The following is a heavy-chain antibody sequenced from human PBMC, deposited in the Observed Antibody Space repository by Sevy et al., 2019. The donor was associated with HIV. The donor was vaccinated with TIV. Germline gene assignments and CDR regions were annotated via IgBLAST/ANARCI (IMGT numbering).Heavy chain of an antibody. CDR3: AKDRVSGTYYTGDLDY. Sequence: GGSLRLSCAASGFTFSNYAMSWVRQAPGKGLEWVSVITSSGGTTYYSDSVKGRFTISRDSSKNTLYLQMNSLRAEDTALLYCAKDRVSGTYYTGDLDYWGQGTLVTVSS. D-gene: IGHD3-10*01. V-gene: IGHV3-23*01. CDR1: GFTFSNYA. J-gene: IGHJ4*02. CDR2: ITSSGGTT.